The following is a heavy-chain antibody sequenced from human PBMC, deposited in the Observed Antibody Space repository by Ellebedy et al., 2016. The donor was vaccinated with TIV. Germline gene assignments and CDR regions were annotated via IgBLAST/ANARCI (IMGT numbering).Heavy chain of an antibody. V-gene: IGHV3-15*01. CDR2: IKSKSDGGTI. D-gene: IGHD1-26*01. J-gene: IGHJ4*02. CDR1: GFTFSYTW. CDR3: TTTSALHY. Sequence: PGGSLRLSCSVSGFTFSYTWMNWVRQAPGTGLEWVGRIKSKSDGGTIEYAAPVKGRFTISRDDSENTLYLQMNSLKTEDTAVYYCTTTSALHYWGQGTLVAVSS.